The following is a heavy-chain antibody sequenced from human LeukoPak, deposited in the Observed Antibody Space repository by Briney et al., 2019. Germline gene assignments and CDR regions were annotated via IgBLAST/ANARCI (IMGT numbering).Heavy chain of an antibody. CDR3: ARGREPAAARHSDD. Sequence: GGSLRLSCAASGFTFSTYAMHWVRQAPGKGLEWVAVTSSDGTVKYYPDSVKGRFTISRDNCKNTLYLQMNSLRPEDTAVYYCARGREPAAARHSDDWGQGTLVTVSS. CDR1: GFTFSTYA. J-gene: IGHJ4*01. CDR2: TSSDGTVK. V-gene: IGHV3-30-3*01. D-gene: IGHD2-2*01.